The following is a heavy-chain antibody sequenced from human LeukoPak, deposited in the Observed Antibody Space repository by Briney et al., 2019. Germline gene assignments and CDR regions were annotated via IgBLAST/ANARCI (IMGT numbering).Heavy chain of an antibody. CDR2: IIPILGIA. CDR3: ATTSGYSSSYDGFDI. CDR1: GGTFSSYA. D-gene: IGHD6-13*01. J-gene: IGHJ3*02. V-gene: IGHV1-69*04. Sequence: SVKVSCKASGGTFSSYAISWVRQAPGQGLEWMGRIIPILGIANYAQKFQGRVTITADKSTSTAYMELSSLRSEDTAVYYCATTSGYSSSYDGFDIWGQGTMVTVSS.